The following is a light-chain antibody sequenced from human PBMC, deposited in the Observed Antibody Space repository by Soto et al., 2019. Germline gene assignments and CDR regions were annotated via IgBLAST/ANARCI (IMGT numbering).Light chain of an antibody. CDR1: QSVTSN. V-gene: IGKV3-11*01. Sequence: EMVLTQSSATLSLSPGERATLSCRASQSVTSNALAWYQQKPGQAPRLLMYGVSSSATGIPDRFSVSGSGTDFTLTISSLEPEYFAVDYYQQRSKWPLSLGGGTKVEIK. CDR2: GVS. CDR3: QQRSKWPLS. J-gene: IGKJ4*01.